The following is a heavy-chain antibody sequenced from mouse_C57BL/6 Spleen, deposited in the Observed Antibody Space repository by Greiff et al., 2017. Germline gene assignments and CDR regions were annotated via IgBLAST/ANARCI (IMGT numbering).Heavy chain of an antibody. CDR2: IYPGDGDT. CDR3: ARPITTVVATDYAMDY. D-gene: IGHD1-1*01. J-gene: IGHJ4*01. Sequence: QVQLQQSGAELVKPGASVKISCKASGYAFSSYWMNWVKQRPGKGLEWIGQIYPGDGDTNYNGKFKGKATLTADKSSSTAYMQLSSLTSEDSAVYCCARPITTVVATDYAMDYWGRGTSDTVSS. CDR1: GYAFSSYW. V-gene: IGHV1-80*01.